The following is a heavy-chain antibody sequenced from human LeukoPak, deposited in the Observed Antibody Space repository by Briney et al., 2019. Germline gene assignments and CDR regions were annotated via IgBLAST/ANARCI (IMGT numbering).Heavy chain of an antibody. CDR1: GGSISSYY. CDR2: IYTSGST. D-gene: IGHD3-3*01. V-gene: IGHV4-4*07. Sequence: SETLSLTCTVSGGSISSYYWSWIRQPAGKGLEWIGRIYTSGSTNCNPSLKSRVTMSVDTSKNQFSLKLSSVTAADTAVYYCARGGLDVLRFLEWFYFDYWGQGTLVTVSS. J-gene: IGHJ4*02. CDR3: ARGGLDVLRFLEWFYFDY.